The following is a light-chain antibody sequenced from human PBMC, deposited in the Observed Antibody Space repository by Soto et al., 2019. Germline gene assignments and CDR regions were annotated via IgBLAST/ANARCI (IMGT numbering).Light chain of an antibody. CDR2: GAS. Sequence: PGERATLSCRASQSVSSSALAWYQQKPGQAPRLLMYGASSRATGIPDRFSGSGSGTDFTLTISRLEPEDFAVYYCQQYGSSPWTFGQGTKVDIK. J-gene: IGKJ1*01. CDR1: QSVSSSA. V-gene: IGKV3-20*01. CDR3: QQYGSSPWT.